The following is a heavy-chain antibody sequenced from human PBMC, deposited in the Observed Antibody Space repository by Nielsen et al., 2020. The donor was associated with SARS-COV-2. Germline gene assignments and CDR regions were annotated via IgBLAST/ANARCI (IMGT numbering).Heavy chain of an antibody. J-gene: IGHJ5*02. CDR1: GTTFSDYY. D-gene: IGHD4-11*01. CDR2: ISSSGRII. Sequence: SGTTFSDYYMSWIRQAPGKGLEWVSYISSSGRIINFADYVKGRFTISRDNSNDQLLLQLNSLRPEDTGVYFCAGETIDYTSSFVDHWGQGTLVTVSS. CDR3: AGETIDYTSSFVDH. V-gene: IGHV3-11*04.